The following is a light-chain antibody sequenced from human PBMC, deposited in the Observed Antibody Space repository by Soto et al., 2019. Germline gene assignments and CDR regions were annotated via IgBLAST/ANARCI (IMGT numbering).Light chain of an antibody. J-gene: IGKJ3*01. CDR1: ESVHRN. V-gene: IGKV3-15*01. Sequence: EMVMTQSPATLSVSPGERVTLYCRASESVHRNLAWYQQKPGQGPSLLIYYASTRATGVPDRVTASGSGKEFTLTISSLQSEDLGVDHFQHCSNWTPTFGPGTKVEIQ. CDR3: QHCSNWTPT. CDR2: YAS.